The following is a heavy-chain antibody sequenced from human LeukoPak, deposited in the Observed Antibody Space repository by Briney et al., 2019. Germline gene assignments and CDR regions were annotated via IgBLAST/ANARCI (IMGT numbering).Heavy chain of an antibody. CDR2: IYYTGDT. Sequence: SETLSLTCSVSGDSITGYYWGWIRQPPGKGVEGMGDIYYTGDTYYNSSLTSRVTISLDTSKNQFSLKVISMTAADTAAYYCTKSDGYGLIRICGRGTMVTVSS. V-gene: IGHV4-39*07. D-gene: IGHD3-10*01. CDR1: GDSITGYY. CDR3: TKSDGYGLIRI. J-gene: IGHJ3*02.